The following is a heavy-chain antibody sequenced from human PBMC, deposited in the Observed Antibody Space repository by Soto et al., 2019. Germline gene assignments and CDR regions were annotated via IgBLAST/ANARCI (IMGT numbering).Heavy chain of an antibody. Sequence: SETLSLTCAVYGGSFSGYYWSWIRQPPGKGLEWIGEINHSGSTNYNPSLKSRATISVDTSKNQFSLKLSSVTAADTAVYYCARGRGYCSGGSCHNYFDYWGQGTLVTSPQ. V-gene: IGHV4-34*01. CDR3: ARGRGYCSGGSCHNYFDY. CDR2: INHSGST. J-gene: IGHJ4*02. CDR1: GGSFSGYY. D-gene: IGHD2-15*01.